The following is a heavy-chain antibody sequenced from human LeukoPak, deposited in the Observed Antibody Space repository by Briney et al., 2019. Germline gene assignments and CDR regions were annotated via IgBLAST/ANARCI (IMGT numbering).Heavy chain of an antibody. CDR2: IYYSGST. CDR1: GGSISSYD. J-gene: IGHJ4*02. D-gene: IGHD6-13*01. V-gene: IGHV4-59*08. CDR3: ARILAAAYFDY. Sequence: SETLSLTCTVSGGSISSYDWSWIRQPPGKGLEWIGYIYYSGSTNYNPSLKSRVTVSVATSKTQFSLKLSSVTAADTAVYLCARILAAAYFDYWGQGTLVTVSS.